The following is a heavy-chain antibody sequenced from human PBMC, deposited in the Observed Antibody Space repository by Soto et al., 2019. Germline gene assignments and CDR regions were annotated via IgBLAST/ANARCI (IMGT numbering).Heavy chain of an antibody. Sequence: SETLSLPCTVAGGSISSGVYYWSWIRQHPGKGLEWIGYIYYSGSTYYNPSLKSRVTISVDTSKNQFSLKLSSVTAADTAVYYCAREKPARGGTLGPWGQGTLVTVSS. D-gene: IGHD6-6*01. V-gene: IGHV4-31*03. CDR2: IYYSGST. J-gene: IGHJ5*02. CDR1: GGSISSGVYY. CDR3: AREKPARGGTLGP.